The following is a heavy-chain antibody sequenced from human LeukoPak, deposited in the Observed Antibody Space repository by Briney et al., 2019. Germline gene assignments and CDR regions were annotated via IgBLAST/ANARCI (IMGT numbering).Heavy chain of an antibody. V-gene: IGHV3-74*01. Sequence: PGGSLRLSWAASGFTFSSHWMHWVRQAPGKGLVWVSRINSDGSSISYADSVKGRFTISRDNAKNTLYLQMNSLRAEDTAVYYCTRGYSGSYRIDYWGQGTLVTVSS. D-gene: IGHD1-26*01. CDR2: INSDGSSI. CDR3: TRGYSGSYRIDY. J-gene: IGHJ4*02. CDR1: GFTFSSHW.